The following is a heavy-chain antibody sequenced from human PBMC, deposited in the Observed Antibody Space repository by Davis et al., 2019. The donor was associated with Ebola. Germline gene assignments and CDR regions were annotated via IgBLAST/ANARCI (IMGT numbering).Heavy chain of an antibody. CDR2: SSAYNGNT. J-gene: IGHJ6*02. CDR3: ARDADWYYDFFPDYYYGMDV. Sequence: AASVKVSCKASGYTFTSYGISWVRQAPGQGLEWMGWSSAYNGNTNYAQKLQRRVTMTTDTSTSTAYMELRSLRSDDTAVYYCARDADWYYDFFPDYYYGMDVWGQGTTVTVSS. V-gene: IGHV1-18*01. CDR1: GYTFTSYG. D-gene: IGHD3-3*01.